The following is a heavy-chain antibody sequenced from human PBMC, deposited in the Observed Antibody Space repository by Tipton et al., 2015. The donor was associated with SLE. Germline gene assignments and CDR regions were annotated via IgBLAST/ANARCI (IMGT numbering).Heavy chain of an antibody. Sequence: TLSLTCAVYGGSFSGYYWSWIRQPPGKGLEWVGDIDHSGSTNYKPSLKSRLTISVDTSKNQFSLRLTSVTAADTAVYYCASLGYSYGLGFDYWGQGTLVTVSS. D-gene: IGHD5-18*01. CDR1: GGSFSGYY. CDR3: ASLGYSYGLGFDY. J-gene: IGHJ4*02. CDR2: IDHSGST. V-gene: IGHV4-34*01.